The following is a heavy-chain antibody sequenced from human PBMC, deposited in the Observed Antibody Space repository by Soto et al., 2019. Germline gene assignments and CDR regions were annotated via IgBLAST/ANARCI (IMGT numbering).Heavy chain of an antibody. Sequence: QLQLQESGPGLVKPSETLSLTCTVSGGSISSSSYYWGWIRQPPGKGLEWIGSIYYSGSTYYNPSLKSRVTISVDTSKNQFSLKLSSVTAADTAVYYCARHAWGKRTSPHFAYWGQGTLVTVSS. CDR3: ARHAWGKRTSPHFAY. J-gene: IGHJ4*02. D-gene: IGHD3-16*01. CDR2: IYYSGST. V-gene: IGHV4-39*01. CDR1: GGSISSSSYY.